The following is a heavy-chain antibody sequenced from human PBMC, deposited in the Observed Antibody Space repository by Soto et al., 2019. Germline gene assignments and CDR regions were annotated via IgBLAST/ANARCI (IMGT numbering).Heavy chain of an antibody. Sequence: QLQLQESGPGLVKPTETLSLTCSVTGGSISSKNYYWGWLRQPPGKGLEWIGIIYYSGTTYYNPYLKSRVIISVDTSTNQFFLKLCSVTAAATDVYYCARRPSYYYDSSGFDPFDSWGQGTLVTVSS. CDR1: GGSISSKNYY. CDR2: IYYSGTT. CDR3: ARRPSYYYDSSGFDPFDS. J-gene: IGHJ4*02. D-gene: IGHD3-22*01. V-gene: IGHV4-39*01.